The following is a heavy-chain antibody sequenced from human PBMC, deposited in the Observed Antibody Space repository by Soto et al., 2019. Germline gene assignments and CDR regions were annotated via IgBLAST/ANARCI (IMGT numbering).Heavy chain of an antibody. Sequence: EVQLVESGGGFVQPGGSLRLSCAASRFTFSSYWMHWVRQAPGAGPVWVSRISSDGSSIYYADSLKGRFTVSRDNAKNTLSLQTSSLRADDTAVYYCGRSREGYMYFGHWGQGILVTVSS. J-gene: IGHJ4*02. CDR1: RFTFSSYW. CDR2: ISSDGSSI. CDR3: GRSREGYMYFGH. D-gene: IGHD5-12*01. V-gene: IGHV3-74*01.